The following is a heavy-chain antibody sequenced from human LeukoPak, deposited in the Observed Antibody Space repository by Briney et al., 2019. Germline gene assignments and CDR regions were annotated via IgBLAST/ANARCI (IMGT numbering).Heavy chain of an antibody. CDR2: IIPIFGTA. Sequence: GASVKVSCKASGGTFSSYAISWVRQAPGPGLEWMGGIIPIFGTANYAQKFQGRVTITADKSTSTAYMELSSLRSEDTAVYYCAVTMSSNWFDPWGQGTLVTVSS. CDR1: GGTFSSYA. V-gene: IGHV1-69*06. D-gene: IGHD4/OR15-4a*01. CDR3: AVTMSSNWFDP. J-gene: IGHJ5*02.